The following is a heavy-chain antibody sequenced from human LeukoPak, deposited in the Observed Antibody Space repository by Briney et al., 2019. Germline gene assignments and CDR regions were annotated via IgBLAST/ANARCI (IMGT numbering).Heavy chain of an antibody. D-gene: IGHD2-2*01. CDR2: TNAYNGNT. CDR1: GYTFGNSG. V-gene: IGHV1-18*01. Sequence: GASVKVSCKASGYTFGNSGISWVRQAPGQGLEWMGWTNAYNGNTIYAENFQGRVTMTTDTSTSTAYMELTSLRSDDTAVYYCAREERYCSSSRCFVGVGNDYWGQGTLVTVSS. J-gene: IGHJ4*02. CDR3: AREERYCSSSRCFVGVGNDY.